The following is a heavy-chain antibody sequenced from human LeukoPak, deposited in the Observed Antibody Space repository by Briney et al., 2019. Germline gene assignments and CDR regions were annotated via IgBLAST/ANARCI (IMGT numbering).Heavy chain of an antibody. CDR2: ISGSGGST. V-gene: IGHV3-23*01. Sequence: GGSLRLSCAASGFTFSSYAMSWVRQAPGKGLEWVSAISGSGGSTYYADSVKGRFTISRDNSKNTLYLQTNSLRAEDTAVYYCAKDGNYDFWSGYPNWFDPWGQGTLVTVSS. J-gene: IGHJ5*02. CDR1: GFTFSSYA. CDR3: AKDGNYDFWSGYPNWFDP. D-gene: IGHD3-3*01.